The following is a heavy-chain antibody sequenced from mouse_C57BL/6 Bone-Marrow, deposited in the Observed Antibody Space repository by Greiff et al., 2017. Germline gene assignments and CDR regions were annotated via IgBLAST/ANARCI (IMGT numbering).Heavy chain of an antibody. CDR1: GYTFTSYW. Sequence: QVQLQQPGAELVKPGASVKMSCKASGYTFTSYWITWVKQRPGQGLEWIGDIYPGSGSTNYNEKFKSKATLTVDTSSSTAYMQLSILTSEDSAVYYCARGRRWLLQYFDVWGTGTTVTVSS. CDR2: IYPGSGST. D-gene: IGHD2-3*01. CDR3: ARGRRWLLQYFDV. J-gene: IGHJ1*03. V-gene: IGHV1-55*01.